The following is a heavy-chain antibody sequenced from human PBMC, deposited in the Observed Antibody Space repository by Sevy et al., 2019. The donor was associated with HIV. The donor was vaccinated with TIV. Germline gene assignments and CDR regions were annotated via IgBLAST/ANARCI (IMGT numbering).Heavy chain of an antibody. J-gene: IGHJ4*02. CDR2: IWYDGGFK. V-gene: IGHV3-33*03. D-gene: IGHD3-22*01. CDR3: VRGRYDSTYYYTNTNFDY. Sequence: GGCLRLSCVASGFTFSIYGMHWVRQAPGKGLEWVAAIWYDGGFKYNEDSVEGRFTISRDNSKNTLFLQMNSLRAEDTAVYYCVRGRYDSTYYYTNTNFDYWGQGTLVTVSS. CDR1: GFTFSIYG.